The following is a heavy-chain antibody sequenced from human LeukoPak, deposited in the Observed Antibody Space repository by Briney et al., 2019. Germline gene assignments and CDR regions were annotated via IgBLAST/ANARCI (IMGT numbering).Heavy chain of an antibody. CDR1: GFTFSSYT. D-gene: IGHD6-19*01. V-gene: IGHV3-21*01. J-gene: IGHJ4*02. CDR3: AREGAVPGNPFDY. Sequence: PGGSLRLSCAASGFTFSSYTMSRVRQAPAKGLEWVSSISSSKSYIFYADSVKGRFTISRDNAKNSLYLEMTSLRAEDTAVYYCAREGAVPGNPFDYWGQGTLVTVSS. CDR2: ISSSKSYI.